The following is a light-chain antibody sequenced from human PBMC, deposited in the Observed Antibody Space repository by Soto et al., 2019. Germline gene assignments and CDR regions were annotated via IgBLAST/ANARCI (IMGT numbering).Light chain of an antibody. CDR2: DAS. CDR3: QQYNTFPLT. J-gene: IGKJ4*01. Sequence: DIQMTQSPSTLPASVGDRVTITCRASQSINTWLAWYQQKPGKAPKLLIYDASNLESGVPSRFSGSGSGTEFTLTISSLQPDDFATYYCQQYNTFPLTFGGGTKVDIK. V-gene: IGKV1-5*01. CDR1: QSINTW.